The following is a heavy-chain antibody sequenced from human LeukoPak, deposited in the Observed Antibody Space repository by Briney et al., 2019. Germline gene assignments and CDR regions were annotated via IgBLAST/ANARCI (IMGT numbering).Heavy chain of an antibody. CDR2: IYFSGRT. CDR1: GGSITSNY. J-gene: IGHJ4*02. CDR3: ARDSASYYYDSSEDY. Sequence: SETLSLTCTVSGGSITSNYWSWVRQPPGKGLEWIGYIYFSGRTNYNPSLKSRVTISVDTSKKEFSLKLSSVSAADTAVYYCARDSASYYYDSSEDYWGQGTLVTVSS. D-gene: IGHD3-22*01. V-gene: IGHV4-59*01.